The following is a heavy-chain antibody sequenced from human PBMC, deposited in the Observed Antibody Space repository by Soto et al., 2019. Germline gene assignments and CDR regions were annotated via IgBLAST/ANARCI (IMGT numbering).Heavy chain of an antibody. D-gene: IGHD5-18*01. CDR2: ISYDGSNK. CDR3: AKHSNHYYDY. J-gene: IGHJ4*01. V-gene: IGHV3-30*18. Sequence: VEFRRLACGASGFTFSSYGMHWVRQAPGKGLEWVAVISYDGSNKYYADSVKGRFTITRDNSKNTLYLQMNSLRAEDTAAYYCAKHSNHYYDYWGHGTLVTDS. CDR1: GFTFSSYG.